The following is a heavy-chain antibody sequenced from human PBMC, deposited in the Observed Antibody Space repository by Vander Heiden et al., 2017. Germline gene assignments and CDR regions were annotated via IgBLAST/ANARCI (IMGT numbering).Heavy chain of an antibody. Sequence: QVQLVDSGGGVVQPGRPLRLPCAASGFAFSVYAMHWVRQAPGKGPEWVSSISYDGSSKYYADSVKGRFTISRDNSNNTVYLQMNSLRGEDTSVYYCSRGADGSSSGREFDHWGQGTLVTVSS. V-gene: IGHV3-30-3*01. D-gene: IGHD6-6*01. CDR2: ISYDGSSK. CDR1: GFAFSVYA. CDR3: SRGADGSSSGREFDH. J-gene: IGHJ4*02.